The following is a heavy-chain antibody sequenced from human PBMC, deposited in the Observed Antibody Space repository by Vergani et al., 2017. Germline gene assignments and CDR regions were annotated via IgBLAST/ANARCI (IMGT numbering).Heavy chain of an antibody. V-gene: IGHV1-46*03. CDR3: ARGGAGYCSGGSCYPPNWFDP. CDR1: GYTFTSYY. Sequence: QVQLVQSGAEVKKPGASVKVSCKASGYTFTSYYMHWVRQAPGQGLEWMGIINPSGGSTSYAQKFQGRVTMTRDTSTSTVYMELSSLRSEDTAVYYCARGGAGYCSGGSCYPPNWFDPWGQGTLVTVSS. CDR2: INPSGGST. J-gene: IGHJ5*02. D-gene: IGHD2-15*01.